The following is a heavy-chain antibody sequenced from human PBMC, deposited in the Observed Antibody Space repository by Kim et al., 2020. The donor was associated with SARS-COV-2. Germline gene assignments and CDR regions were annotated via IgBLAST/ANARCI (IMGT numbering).Heavy chain of an antibody. CDR2: IYYSGST. V-gene: IGHV4-61*01. J-gene: IGHJ4*02. Sequence: SETLSLTCTVSGGFVSSGSYFWGWIRQPPGKGLEWIGYIYYSGSTNYTPSLKIRVTMSLDTSENQFSLKVRSVTAADTAVYYCARAPNDFWSGYHYYFDYWGQGTLVTVSS. D-gene: IGHD3-3*01. CDR1: GGFVSSGSYF. CDR3: ARAPNDFWSGYHYYFDY.